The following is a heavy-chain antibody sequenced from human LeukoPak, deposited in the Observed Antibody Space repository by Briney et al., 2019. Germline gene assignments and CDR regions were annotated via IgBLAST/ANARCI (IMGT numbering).Heavy chain of an antibody. CDR2: ISYDGSNK. CDR1: GFTFSSYA. Sequence: GGSLRLSCAASGFTFSSYAMHWVRQAPGKGLEWVAVISYDGSNKYYADSVKGRFTISRDNSKNTLYLQMNSLRAEDTAVYYCARGIVDTAMGNWFDPWGQGTLVTVSS. D-gene: IGHD5-18*01. V-gene: IGHV3-30*04. CDR3: ARGIVDTAMGNWFDP. J-gene: IGHJ5*02.